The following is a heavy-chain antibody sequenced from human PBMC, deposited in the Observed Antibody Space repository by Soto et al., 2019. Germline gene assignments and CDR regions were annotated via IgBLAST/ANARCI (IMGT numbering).Heavy chain of an antibody. Sequence: PSETLSLPCTVSRGSISSVGFYWSWIRQSPGKGLEWIGFIYANGNSYYNPSLKSRANISLDTSKNKFSLKISSVTVADTAVYYCARDGRTSGYYLDYWGQGTPVTVSS. J-gene: IGHJ4*02. V-gene: IGHV4-31*03. CDR3: ARDGRTSGYYLDY. D-gene: IGHD3-22*01. CDR2: IYANGNS. CDR1: RGSISSVGFY.